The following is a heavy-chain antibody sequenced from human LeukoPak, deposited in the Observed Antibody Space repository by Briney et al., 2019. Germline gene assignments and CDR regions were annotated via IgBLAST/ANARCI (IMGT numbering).Heavy chain of an antibody. CDR3: TREARAGNWFDP. D-gene: IGHD5-12*01. CDR1: GYTFTDYY. J-gene: IGHJ5*02. V-gene: IGHV1-2*02. Sequence: ASVNVSCKSSGYTFTDYYIHWVRQAPGQGLEWMGWINPDSGATNYAHKFQGRGTMTRDTSINTLYMELSRLRSDDTAVFYCTREARAGNWFDPWGQGTLVTVSS. CDR2: INPDSGAT.